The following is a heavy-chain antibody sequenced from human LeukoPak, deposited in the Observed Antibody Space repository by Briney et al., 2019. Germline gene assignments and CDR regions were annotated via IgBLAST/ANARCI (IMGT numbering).Heavy chain of an antibody. D-gene: IGHD2-15*01. Sequence: ASEALSLTCAVYGGSFSGYYWSWIRQPPGKGLEWIGEINHSGSTNYNPSLKSRVTISVDTSKNQFSLKLSSVTAADTAVYYCARGPQDIVVVVAATPDDYYYGMDVWGQGTTVTVSS. CDR1: GGSFSGYY. CDR2: INHSGST. CDR3: ARGPQDIVVVVAATPDDYYYGMDV. J-gene: IGHJ6*02. V-gene: IGHV4-34*01.